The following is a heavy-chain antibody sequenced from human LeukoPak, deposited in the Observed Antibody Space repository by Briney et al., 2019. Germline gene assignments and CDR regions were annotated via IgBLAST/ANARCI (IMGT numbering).Heavy chain of an antibody. D-gene: IGHD2-15*01. Sequence: GASVTVSCMASRYIFTDYYMHWVRQAPGQGLEGMGWINPNSGGTNSAQKFQGRLTMTRHTSISTAYMELSRLRSDDTAVYYCARVGCTGGSCYGWFDPWGQGTLVTVSS. J-gene: IGHJ5*02. V-gene: IGHV1-2*02. CDR2: INPNSGGT. CDR1: RYIFTDYY. CDR3: ARVGCTGGSCYGWFDP.